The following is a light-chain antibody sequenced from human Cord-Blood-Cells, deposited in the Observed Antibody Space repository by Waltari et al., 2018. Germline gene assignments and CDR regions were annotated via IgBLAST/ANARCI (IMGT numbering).Light chain of an antibody. CDR3: LLSYSGARV. J-gene: IGLJ3*02. V-gene: IGLV7-46*01. Sequence: QAVVTQEPSLTVSQGGTVTLTCGSSTGAVTSGNYPYWFQQKPGQAPRTLFYVTTNKPSWTPARFSGSRLVVNAALTLSGAQPVDGAEYYCLLSYSGARVVGGGTKLSVL. CDR1: TGAVTSGNY. CDR2: VTT.